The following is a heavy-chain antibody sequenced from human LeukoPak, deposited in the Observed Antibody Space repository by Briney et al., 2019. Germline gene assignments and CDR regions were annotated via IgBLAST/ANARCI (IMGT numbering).Heavy chain of an antibody. CDR3: AKDKEYSGFGPILSGYYYGMDV. D-gene: IGHD5-12*01. V-gene: IGHV3-43D*04. J-gene: IGHJ6*04. CDR1: GFTFDDYA. CDR2: ISWDGGST. Sequence: PGGSLRLSCAASGFTFDDYAMHWVRQAPGKGLEWVSLISWDGGSTYYADSAKGRFTISRDNSRHTLYLQMNSLGAEDTALYYRAKDKEYSGFGPILSGYYYGMDVWGKGTTVTVSS.